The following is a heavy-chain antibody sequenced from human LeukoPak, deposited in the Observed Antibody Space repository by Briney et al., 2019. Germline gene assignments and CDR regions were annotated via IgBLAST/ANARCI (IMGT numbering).Heavy chain of an antibody. V-gene: IGHV1-69*02. J-gene: IGHJ6*03. CDR3: ASRQSDTYYYYYMDV. CDR1: GGTFSSYT. CDR2: IIPILGIA. Sequence: SVKVSCKASGGTFSSYTISWVRQAPGQGLEWMGRIIPILGIANYAQKFQGRVTITADKSTSTAYMELSSLRSEDTAVYYCASRQSDTYYYYYMDVWGKGTTVTVS.